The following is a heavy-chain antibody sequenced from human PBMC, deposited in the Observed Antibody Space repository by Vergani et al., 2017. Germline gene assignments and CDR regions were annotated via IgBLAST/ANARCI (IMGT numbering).Heavy chain of an antibody. D-gene: IGHD3-3*01. CDR3: AKDSLRFLEWAFYDYYYMDV. J-gene: IGHJ6*03. Sequence: VQLVESGGGVVQPGRSLSLSCAASGFPFSSYGMYWVRQAPGKGLEWVAVTSNDGSNKYYADSVKGRFTISRDNSKNTLYLQMNSLRAEDTAVYYCAKDSLRFLEWAFYDYYYMDVWGKGTTVTVSS. CDR1: GFPFSSYG. V-gene: IGHV3-30*18. CDR2: TSNDGSNK.